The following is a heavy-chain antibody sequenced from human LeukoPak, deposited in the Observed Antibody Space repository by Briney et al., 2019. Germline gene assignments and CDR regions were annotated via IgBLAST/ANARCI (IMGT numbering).Heavy chain of an antibody. D-gene: IGHD3-16*01. V-gene: IGHV3-23*01. Sequence: GGSLRFSCAASGFTFSSYAMSWVRQAPGKGLEWVSAISGSGGSTYYADSVKGRFTISRDNSKNTLYLQMNSLRAEGTAVYYCAKDKGGWYFDLWGRGTLVTVSS. J-gene: IGHJ2*01. CDR3: AKDKGGWYFDL. CDR1: GFTFSSYA. CDR2: ISGSGGST.